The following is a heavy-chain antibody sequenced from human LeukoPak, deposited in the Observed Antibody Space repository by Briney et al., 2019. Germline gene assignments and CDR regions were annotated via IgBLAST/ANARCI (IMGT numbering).Heavy chain of an antibody. Sequence: SVKVSCKASGGTFGTYGLSWVRQAPGQGLEWMGGTIPLFGTANYAPDFQGRVTMTADKVLNVAYLELTSLRSEDTAVYYCARGEDSSSRWGKDVFDIWGLGTMVIASS. CDR1: GGTFGTYG. D-gene: IGHD6-13*01. CDR2: TIPLFGTA. J-gene: IGHJ3*02. CDR3: ARGEDSSSRWGKDVFDI. V-gene: IGHV1-69*06.